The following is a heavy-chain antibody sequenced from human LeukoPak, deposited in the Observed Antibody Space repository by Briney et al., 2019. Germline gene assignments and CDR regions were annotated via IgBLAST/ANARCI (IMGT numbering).Heavy chain of an antibody. CDR2: IYTSRSI. V-gene: IGHV4-61*02. CDR3: ARDRPGGSSLDY. D-gene: IGHD6-13*01. CDR1: GGSISSGSYY. Sequence: SETLSLTCTVSGGSISSGSYYWSWIRQPAGEGLEWIGRIYTSRSIDYNPSLKSRVTISVDTSKNQFSLKLSSVTAADTAVYYCARDRPGGSSLDYWGQGTLVTVSS. J-gene: IGHJ4*02.